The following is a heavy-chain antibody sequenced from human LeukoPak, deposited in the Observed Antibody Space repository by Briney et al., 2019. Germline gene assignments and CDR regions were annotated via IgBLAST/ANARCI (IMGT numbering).Heavy chain of an antibody. V-gene: IGHV1-3*01. CDR3: ARVGSSGWHFDY. CDR2: INAGNGNT. Sequence: ASVKVSCKASGYIFTIYAVHWVRQAPGQRLEWMGWINAGNGNTKYSQKFQGRVTISRDASASTVYMELSSLQSGDTAVYYCARVGSSGWHFDYWGQGTLVTVSS. CDR1: GYIFTIYA. D-gene: IGHD6-19*01. J-gene: IGHJ4*02.